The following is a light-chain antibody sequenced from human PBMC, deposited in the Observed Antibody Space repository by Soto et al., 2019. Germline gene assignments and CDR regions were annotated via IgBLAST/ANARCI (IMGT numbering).Light chain of an antibody. Sequence: DIHMTQSPSTLSASLGDRVTITFRASQSISSWLAWYQQKPGKAPKLLIYKASSLESGVPSRFSGSGYGTEFTLTISSLQPDDFATYYCQQYNSYWTFGQGTKVDIK. V-gene: IGKV1-5*03. CDR3: QQYNSYWT. CDR1: QSISSW. J-gene: IGKJ1*01. CDR2: KAS.